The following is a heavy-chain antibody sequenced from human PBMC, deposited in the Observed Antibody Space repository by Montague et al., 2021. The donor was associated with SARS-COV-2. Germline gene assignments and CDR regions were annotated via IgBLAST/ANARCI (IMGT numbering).Heavy chain of an antibody. CDR3: ARDHSPYDSSKGY. V-gene: IGHV3-30-3*01. CDR2: ISYDGSNK. CDR1: GFTFSSYA. Sequence: SLRLSCAASGFTFSSYAMHWVRQAPGKGLEWVTFISYDGSNKYYADSVKGRFTISRDNAKNSLYLQMNSLRAEDTAVYYCARDHSPYDSSKGYWGQGTLVTVSS. D-gene: IGHD3-22*01. J-gene: IGHJ4*02.